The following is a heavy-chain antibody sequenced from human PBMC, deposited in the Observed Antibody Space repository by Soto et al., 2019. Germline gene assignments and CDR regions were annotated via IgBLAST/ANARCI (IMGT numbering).Heavy chain of an antibody. V-gene: IGHV2-5*02. D-gene: IGHD3-3*01. CDR1: GFSLTTSGVG. J-gene: IGHJ4*02. Sequence: QITLNESGPTQVKPRQTLTLTCTFSGFSLTTSGVGVGWIRQSPGKAPEWLALLYWDDDKRYSPSLKSRVTITKDTSKNPVVLTMADLDPADTATYYCAHRVLRTVFGLVTTTAIYFDFWGQGTPVAVSS. CDR3: AHRVLRTVFGLVTTTAIYFDF. CDR2: LYWDDDK.